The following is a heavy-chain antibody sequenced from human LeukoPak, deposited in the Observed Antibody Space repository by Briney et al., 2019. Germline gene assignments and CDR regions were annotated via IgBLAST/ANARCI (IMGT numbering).Heavy chain of an antibody. J-gene: IGHJ4*02. D-gene: IGHD3-10*01. V-gene: IGHV3-74*01. Sequence: GGSVRLSCAGSGFAFSDYWMHWVRQAPGKGLVWVSHINSGGSTRTYADSVKGRFTISRDNAKKSLYLQMNSLRDEDTAVYYCARGVRYLDYWGQGTLVTVSS. CDR3: ARGVRYLDY. CDR2: INSGGSTR. CDR1: GFAFSDYW.